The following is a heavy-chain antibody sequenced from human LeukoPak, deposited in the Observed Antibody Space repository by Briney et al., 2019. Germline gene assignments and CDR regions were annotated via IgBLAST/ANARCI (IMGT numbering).Heavy chain of an antibody. J-gene: IGHJ5*02. Sequence: GTLRLSCVDSGLTVSNNYMSWVRQAPGKGLEWVSVIYSDGTTRNADSVKGRFTISRDNSKNTVYLQMDSLRAEDTAVYYCARDKDAWGQGTLVTVSS. V-gene: IGHV3-66*01. CDR2: IYSDGTT. CDR1: GLTVSNNY. CDR3: ARDKDA.